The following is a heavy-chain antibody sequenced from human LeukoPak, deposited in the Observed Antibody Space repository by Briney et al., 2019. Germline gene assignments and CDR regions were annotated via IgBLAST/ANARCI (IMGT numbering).Heavy chain of an antibody. V-gene: IGHV3-7*04. CDR2: INQDGSGT. Sequence: GGSLRLSCAASGFTFSRYWMSWVRQAPGRGLEWVAHINQDGSGTYYVDSVKGRFTISRDNAKNSLFLQMNSLRVEDTAVYYCARLGYSAYETYYFDYWGQGSLVTVSS. CDR1: GFTFSRYW. CDR3: ARLGYSAYETYYFDY. D-gene: IGHD5-12*01. J-gene: IGHJ4*02.